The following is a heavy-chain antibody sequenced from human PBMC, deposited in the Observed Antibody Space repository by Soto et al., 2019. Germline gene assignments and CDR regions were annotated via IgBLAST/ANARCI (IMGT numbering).Heavy chain of an antibody. CDR1: GGSISSYY. CDR3: ARGKLRFLEWMIDI. Sequence: SETLSLTCTVSGGSISSYYWSWIRQPPGKGLEWIGYIYYSGSTNYNPSLKSRVTISVDTSKNQFSLKLSSVTAADTAVYYCARGKLRFLEWMIDIWGKGTMVTVSS. V-gene: IGHV4-59*01. D-gene: IGHD3-3*01. CDR2: IYYSGST. J-gene: IGHJ3*02.